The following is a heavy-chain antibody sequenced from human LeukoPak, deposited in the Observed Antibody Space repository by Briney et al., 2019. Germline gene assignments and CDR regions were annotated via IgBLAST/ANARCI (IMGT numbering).Heavy chain of an antibody. V-gene: IGHV4-59*01. Sequence: SETLSLTCAVSGGSTSSYYWSWIRQPPGKGLEWVGCISDSGSTNYNPSLKSRVTMSVDTSKNQFSLKLSSVTAADTAFYYCARDLRIAATGDPIGYWGQGTLVTVSS. CDR2: ISDSGST. D-gene: IGHD6-13*01. CDR3: ARDLRIAATGDPIGY. J-gene: IGHJ4*02. CDR1: GGSTSSYY.